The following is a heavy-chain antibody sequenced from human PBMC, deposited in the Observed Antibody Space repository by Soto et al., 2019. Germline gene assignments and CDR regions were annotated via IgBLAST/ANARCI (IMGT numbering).Heavy chain of an antibody. CDR3: ARDAYCGGDCYSFFDY. D-gene: IGHD2-21*02. J-gene: IGHJ4*02. CDR2: IYHSGST. Sequence: SETLSLTCAVSGGSISSSNWWSWVRQPPGKGLEWIGEIYHSGSTNYNPSLKSRVTISVDKSKNQFSLKLSSVTAADTAVYYCARDAYCGGDCYSFFDYWGQGTLVTVSS. V-gene: IGHV4-4*02. CDR1: GGSISSSNW.